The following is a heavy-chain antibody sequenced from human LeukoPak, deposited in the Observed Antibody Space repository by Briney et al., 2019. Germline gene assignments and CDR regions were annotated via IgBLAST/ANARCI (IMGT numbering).Heavy chain of an antibody. V-gene: IGHV3-23*01. D-gene: IGHD2-2*01. J-gene: IGHJ4*02. CDR2: ISGSGGST. CDR1: GFISISYA. Sequence: GGSLRLSCAASGFISISYAVSGVRQAPGRGLEWVSAISGSGGSTYYADSVKGRFTISRDNSKNTLYLQMNSLRAEDTAVYYCAKDLLGYCSSTSCQSSNFDYWGQGTLVTVSS. CDR3: AKDLLGYCSSTSCQSSNFDY.